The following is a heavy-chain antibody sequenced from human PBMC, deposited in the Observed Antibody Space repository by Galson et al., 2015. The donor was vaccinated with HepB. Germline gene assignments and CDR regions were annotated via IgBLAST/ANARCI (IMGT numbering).Heavy chain of an antibody. Sequence: SLRLSCAASGFTFSSYAMHWVRQAPGKGLEYVSAISSNGGSTYYADSVKGRFTISRDNSKNTLYLQMSSLRAEDTAVYYCVKDWVRVLMTVLQHWGQGTLVTVSS. V-gene: IGHV3-64D*06. CDR3: VKDWVRVLMTVLQH. CDR1: GFTFSSYA. D-gene: IGHD3-10*01. J-gene: IGHJ1*01. CDR2: ISSNGGST.